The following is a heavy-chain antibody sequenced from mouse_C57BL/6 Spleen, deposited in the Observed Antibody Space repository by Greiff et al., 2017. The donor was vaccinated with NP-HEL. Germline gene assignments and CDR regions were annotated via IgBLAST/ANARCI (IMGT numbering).Heavy chain of an antibody. CDR3: ARSHYYGSSYDY. V-gene: IGHV1-64*01. CDR2: IHPNSGST. J-gene: IGHJ2*01. D-gene: IGHD1-1*01. Sequence: QVQLKQPGAELVKPGASVKLSCKASGYTFTSYWMHWVKQRPGQGLEWIGMIHPNSGSTNYNEKFKSKATLTVDKSSSTAYMQLSSLTSEDSAVYYCARSHYYGSSYDYWGQGTTLTVSS. CDR1: GYTFTSYW.